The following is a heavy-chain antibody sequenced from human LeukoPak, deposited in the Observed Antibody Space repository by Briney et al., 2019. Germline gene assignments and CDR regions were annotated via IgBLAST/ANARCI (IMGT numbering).Heavy chain of an antibody. Sequence: PGGSLRLSCAASGFTFSSYSMNRVRQAPGKGLEWVSSISSSSSYIYYADSVKGRFTISRDNAKNSLYLQMNSLRAEDTAVYYCARDEVGALPFDYWGQGTLVTVSS. V-gene: IGHV3-21*01. CDR2: ISSSSSYI. D-gene: IGHD1-26*01. CDR3: ARDEVGALPFDY. J-gene: IGHJ4*02. CDR1: GFTFSSYS.